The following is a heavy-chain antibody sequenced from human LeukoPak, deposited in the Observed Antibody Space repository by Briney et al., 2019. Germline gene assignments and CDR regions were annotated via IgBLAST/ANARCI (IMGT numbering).Heavy chain of an antibody. V-gene: IGHV1-18*01. J-gene: IGHJ4*02. CDR1: GYTFTSYG. Sequence: GASVKVSCKASGYTFTSYGISWVRQAPGQGLEWMGWISAYNGNTNYAQKLQGRVTMTTDTSTSTAYMELRSLRSDGTAVYYCVRDAYCTNGVCRYSGRDYWGQGTLVTVSS. CDR2: ISAYNGNT. CDR3: VRDAYCTNGVCRYSGRDY. D-gene: IGHD2-8*01.